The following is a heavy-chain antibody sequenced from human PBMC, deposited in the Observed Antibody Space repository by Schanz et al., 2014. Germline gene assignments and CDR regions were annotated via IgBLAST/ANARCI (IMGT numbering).Heavy chain of an antibody. CDR3: ARGGFGEVSYFDY. J-gene: IGHJ4*02. V-gene: IGHV3-33*08. D-gene: IGHD3-10*01. Sequence: VQLLESGGGLVQPGGSLRLSCAASGFTFSSYAMSWIRQAPGKGLEWVAVIWSDGTNEYYADSVKGRFTISGDSSKYTVYLQMNSLRPEDTAVYYCARGGFGEVSYFDYWGQGTLVTVSA. CDR1: GFTFSSYA. CDR2: IWSDGTNE.